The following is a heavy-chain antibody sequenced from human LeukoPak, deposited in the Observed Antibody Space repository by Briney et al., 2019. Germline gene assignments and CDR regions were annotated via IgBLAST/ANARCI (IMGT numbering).Heavy chain of an antibody. CDR1: GYSFAAFW. CDR3: ARHNYGLNSAGFDI. CDR2: IYPGDSDT. Sequence: GESLMISCQASGYSFAAFWIDWVRQVPGEGLEWMVIIYPGDSDTRYSPSFQGQVTISADKSINTAYLQWSSLKASDTAIYYCARHNYGLNSAGFDIWGQGTMVSVSS. D-gene: IGHD4-17*01. J-gene: IGHJ3*02. V-gene: IGHV5-51*01.